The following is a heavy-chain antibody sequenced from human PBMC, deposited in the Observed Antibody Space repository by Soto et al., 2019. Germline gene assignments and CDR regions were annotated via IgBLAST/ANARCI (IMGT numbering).Heavy chain of an antibody. D-gene: IGHD1-1*01. Sequence: QVHLVQSGAEVKKPGASVKVSCKGSGYGFTTYGITWVRQAPGQGLEWMAWISAHNGNTNYAQKVQGRVTVTRDTSTSPAYMELRSLRYDDTAVYYCARGRYGDYWGQGDLVTVSS. CDR2: ISAHNGNT. J-gene: IGHJ4*02. CDR3: ARGRYGDY. V-gene: IGHV1-18*01. CDR1: GYGFTTYG.